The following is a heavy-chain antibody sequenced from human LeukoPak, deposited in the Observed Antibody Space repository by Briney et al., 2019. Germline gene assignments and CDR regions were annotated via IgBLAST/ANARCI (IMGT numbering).Heavy chain of an antibody. J-gene: IGHJ5*02. D-gene: IGHD3-10*01. CDR3: ARDKGILGFGESVPRMDWFDP. Sequence: SETLSLTCAVYGESFSGYYWSWIRQPPGKGLEWIGEINHSGSTNYNPSLKSRVTISVDTSKNQFSLKLSSVTAADTAVYYCARDKGILGFGESVPRMDWFDPRGQGTLVTVSS. V-gene: IGHV4-34*01. CDR2: INHSGST. CDR1: GESFSGYY.